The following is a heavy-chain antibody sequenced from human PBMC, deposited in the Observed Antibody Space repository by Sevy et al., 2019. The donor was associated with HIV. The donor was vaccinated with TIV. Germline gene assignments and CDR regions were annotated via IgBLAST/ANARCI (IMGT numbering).Heavy chain of an antibody. D-gene: IGHD6-19*01. CDR3: ARVLSSSSGWYPDY. Sequence: ASVKVSCKASGGTFSSYAISWVRQAPGQGLEWMGGIIPIFGTSNYAQKFQGRVTITADESMSTAYMELSSLRSEDTAVYYCARVLSSSSGWYPDYWGQGTLVTVSS. J-gene: IGHJ4*02. CDR2: IIPIFGTS. V-gene: IGHV1-69*13. CDR1: GGTFSSYA.